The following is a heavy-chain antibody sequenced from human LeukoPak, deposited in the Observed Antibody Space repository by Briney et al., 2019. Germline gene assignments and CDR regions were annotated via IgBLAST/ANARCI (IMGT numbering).Heavy chain of an antibody. D-gene: IGHD2-2*01. J-gene: IGHJ6*02. V-gene: IGHV3-30*04. Sequence: PGGSLRLSCAASGLTFSGYAMHWVRQAPGKGLEWLAVISYDGKNIYYADSVKGRFTISRDNSKNTLYLQMNSLRAEDTAVYYCARDRGGRIPAAEVPLYYYYGMDVWGQGTTVTVSS. CDR3: ARDRGGRIPAAEVPLYYYYGMDV. CDR2: ISYDGKNI. CDR1: GLTFSGYA.